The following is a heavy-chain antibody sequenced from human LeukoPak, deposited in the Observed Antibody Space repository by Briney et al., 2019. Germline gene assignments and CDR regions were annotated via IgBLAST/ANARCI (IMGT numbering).Heavy chain of an antibody. CDR3: ARETPEYD. J-gene: IGHJ4*02. CDR1: GFTFSSYW. Sequence: GESLRLSCAASGFTFSSYWMSWVRQAPGKGLEWVANINQDGGEKYYVDSVKGRFTISRDNAQNSLYLQMNSLRDEDTAVYYCARETPEYDWGQGTLVTVSS. V-gene: IGHV3-7*01. D-gene: IGHD6-6*01. CDR2: INQDGGEK.